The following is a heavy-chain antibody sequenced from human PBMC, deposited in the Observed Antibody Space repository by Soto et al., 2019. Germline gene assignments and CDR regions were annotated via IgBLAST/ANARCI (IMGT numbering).Heavy chain of an antibody. CDR2: VNPSGGST. V-gene: IGHV1-46*01. D-gene: IGHD2-15*01. CDR3: AREENCSDGICYSEYFQR. Sequence: QVQLVQSGAEVKKPGASVKVSCKASGYIFTAYSMHWVRQAPGQGLEWMGVVNPSGGSTNYAQKFQGRITMNRDTSTSTVYMYLSSLTSEDTAVYYCAREENCSDGICYSEYFQRWGQGTLVTVSS. J-gene: IGHJ1*01. CDR1: GYIFTAYS.